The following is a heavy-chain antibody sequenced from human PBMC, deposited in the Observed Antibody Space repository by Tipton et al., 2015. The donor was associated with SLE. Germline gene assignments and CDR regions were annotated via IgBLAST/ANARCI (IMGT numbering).Heavy chain of an antibody. V-gene: IGHV4-38-2*01. CDR2: AYHSGST. CDR3: ARGSVRADDF. CDR1: GYFISSGYY. J-gene: IGHJ4*02. Sequence: TLSLTCAVSGYFISSGYYWGWIRQPPGKGLEWIGIAYHSGSTYYNPSLESRVTISVDTSKTQFSLEVTSVTAADTAIYYCARGSVRADDFWGQGTLVTVSS. D-gene: IGHD4-17*01.